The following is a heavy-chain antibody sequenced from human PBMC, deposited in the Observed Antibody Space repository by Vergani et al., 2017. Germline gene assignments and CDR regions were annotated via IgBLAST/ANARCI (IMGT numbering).Heavy chain of an antibody. CDR2: IYYSGST. CDR3: ARGNYDFWSGYYNHYYYYYMDV. V-gene: IGHV4-59*01. J-gene: IGHJ6*03. CDR1: GGSISSYY. Sequence: QVQLQESGPGLVKPSETLSLTCTVSGGSISSYYWSWIRQPPGKGLEWVGYIYYSGSTNYNPSLKRRVTIAVYTSKNQFSLKLSSVTAADTAVYYCARGNYDFWSGYYNHYYYYYMDVWGKGTTVTVSS. D-gene: IGHD3-3*01.